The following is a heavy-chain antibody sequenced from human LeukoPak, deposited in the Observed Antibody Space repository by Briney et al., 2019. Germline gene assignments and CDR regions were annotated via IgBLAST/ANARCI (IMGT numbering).Heavy chain of an antibody. J-gene: IGHJ4*02. CDR2: LSGSGGST. Sequence: PGGSLRLSCAASGFTFSSYAMSWVRQAPGKGLEWVSSLSGSGGSTFYADSVKGRFTISRDNSKNRLYLQMNSLRAEDTAVYYCAKVGDSSGWTRPVDYWGQGTLVTVSS. CDR1: GFTFSSYA. D-gene: IGHD6-19*01. V-gene: IGHV3-23*01. CDR3: AKVGDSSGWTRPVDY.